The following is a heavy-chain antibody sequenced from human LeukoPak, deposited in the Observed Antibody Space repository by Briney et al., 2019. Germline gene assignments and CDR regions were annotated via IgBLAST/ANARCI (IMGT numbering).Heavy chain of an antibody. CDR3: ARDAAKGADTYFDY. V-gene: IGHV3-30*04. Sequence: GGSLRLSCTASGFPFSNYAMNWVRQTPGKGLEWVALISFDGGKIYYADSVKGRFTISRDNSNNTLFLQMNSLTVEDTAVYYWARDAAKGADTYFDYWGKGTLVTVSS. J-gene: IGHJ4*02. CDR1: GFPFSNYA. D-gene: IGHD6-25*01. CDR2: ISFDGGKI.